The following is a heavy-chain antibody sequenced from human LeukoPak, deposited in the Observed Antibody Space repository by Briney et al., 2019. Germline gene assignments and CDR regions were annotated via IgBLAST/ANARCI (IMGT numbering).Heavy chain of an antibody. Sequence: GRPLRPSCAPSAFTVSSTGTHSVRQPPGNGREWEPVIWYDGSDKYYADSVKGRFTISRDNSKNMVYLQMNSLRAEDTAVYYCVSQRITLIQGSTDYWGQGTLVTVSS. J-gene: IGHJ4*02. CDR2: IWYDGSDK. D-gene: IGHD2-21*01. CDR1: AFTVSSTG. CDR3: VSQRITLIQGSTDY. V-gene: IGHV3-33*01.